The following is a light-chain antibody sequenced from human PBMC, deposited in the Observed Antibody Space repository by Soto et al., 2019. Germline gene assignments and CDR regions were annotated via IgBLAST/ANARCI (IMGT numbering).Light chain of an antibody. CDR2: DAP. J-gene: IGKJ5*01. CDR3: QQRSSWPIT. Sequence: EIVLTQSRTTLSLSPGRRPTLPCRASQSVTSYLAWYQQRNGQAPRLVIYDAPRRATGIPARFSGSGYGADFNLTISTLEPEDFAVYYCQQRSSWPITFGQGTRLEIK. CDR1: QSVTSY. V-gene: IGKV3-11*01.